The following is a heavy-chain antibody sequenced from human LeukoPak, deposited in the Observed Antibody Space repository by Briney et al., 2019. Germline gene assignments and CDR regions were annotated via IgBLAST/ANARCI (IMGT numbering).Heavy chain of an antibody. Sequence: ASVKVSCKVSGYTLTELSMHWVRQAPGKGLEWMGGFDPEGGETIYAQKFQGRVTMTEDTSTDTAYMELSSLRSEDTAVYYCATVKPTYYYDSSGYYGYWGQGTLVTVSS. CDR1: GYTLTELS. J-gene: IGHJ4*02. V-gene: IGHV1-24*01. CDR2: FDPEGGET. CDR3: ATVKPTYYYDSSGYYGY. D-gene: IGHD3-22*01.